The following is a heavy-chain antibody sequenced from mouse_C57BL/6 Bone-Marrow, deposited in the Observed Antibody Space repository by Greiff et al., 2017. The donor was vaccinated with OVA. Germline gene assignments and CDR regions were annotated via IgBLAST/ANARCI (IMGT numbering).Heavy chain of an antibody. D-gene: IGHD2-12*01. CDR2: IFPGSGST. Sequence: VQLQQSGAELMKPGASVKLSCKATGYTFTGYWIEWVKQRPGHGLEWIGEIFPGSGSTNYTEKFKGKATFTADTSSNTAYMQLSSLTTEDSAIYYCARPPYYSEGWGQGTTLTVSA. J-gene: IGHJ2*01. V-gene: IGHV1-9*01. CDR3: ARPPYYSEG. CDR1: GYTFTGYW.